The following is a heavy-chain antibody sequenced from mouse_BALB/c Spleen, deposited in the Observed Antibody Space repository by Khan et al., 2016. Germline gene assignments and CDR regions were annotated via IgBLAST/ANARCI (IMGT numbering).Heavy chain of an antibody. Sequence: QVQLKQSGAELARPGASVKLSCKASGYTFTTYWMQWVKQRPGQDLEWIGAIYPGDGDSRYNQKFKGKATLTADESSTTANLQFSSLASEDSAVYYCARGLRGMAYWGQGTLVTVSA. V-gene: IGHV1-87*01. D-gene: IGHD3-1*01. CDR3: ARGLRGMAY. CDR1: GYTFTTYW. J-gene: IGHJ3*01. CDR2: IYPGDGDS.